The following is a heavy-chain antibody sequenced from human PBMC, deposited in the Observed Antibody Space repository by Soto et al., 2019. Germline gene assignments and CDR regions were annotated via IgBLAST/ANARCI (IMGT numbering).Heavy chain of an antibody. J-gene: IGHJ6*03. D-gene: IGHD1-7*01. CDR3: AGTTSLQWYYMEV. V-gene: IGHV6-1*01. Sequence: SQTLSLTCAISGDSVSSNSAAWNWIRRSPSGGLEWLGRTYYRSRWYNDYAVSVRSRITINPDTSKNQFSLHLNSVTPEDTAVYSCAGTTSLQWYYMEVWGKGTTVTVSS. CDR1: GDSVSSNSAA. CDR2: TYYRSRWYN.